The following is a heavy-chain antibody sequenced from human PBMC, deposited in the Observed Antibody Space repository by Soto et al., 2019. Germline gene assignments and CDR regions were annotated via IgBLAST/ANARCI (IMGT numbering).Heavy chain of an antibody. Sequence: QVQLQESGPGLVKPSGTLSLTCAVSGGSISSSAWWSWVRQPPGKGLEWIGEIYLSGTTNYNSSPCIRVPISMNESKTPLSLILISVTAADTAVYYCARGPDKGWAWGQGTLVPVSS. CDR3: ARGPDKGWA. CDR1: GGSISSSAW. V-gene: IGHV4-4*02. J-gene: IGHJ5*02. D-gene: IGHD1-26*01. CDR2: IYLSGTT.